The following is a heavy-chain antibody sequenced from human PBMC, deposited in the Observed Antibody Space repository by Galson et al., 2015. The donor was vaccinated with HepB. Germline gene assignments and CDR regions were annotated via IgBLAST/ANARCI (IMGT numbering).Heavy chain of an antibody. CDR3: GRSRAGSSWYSVDY. CDR1: GFTFSGYG. J-gene: IGHJ4*02. CDR2: ISNDGSFD. D-gene: IGHD6-13*01. Sequence: SLRLSCAASGFTFSGYGMQWVRQAPGKGLEWVAVISNDGSFDYSADSVKGRFTISRDNSKNTLFLLINSLRVEDSALYFCGRSRAGSSWYSVDYWDQGTLVTGSS. V-gene: IGHV3-30*03.